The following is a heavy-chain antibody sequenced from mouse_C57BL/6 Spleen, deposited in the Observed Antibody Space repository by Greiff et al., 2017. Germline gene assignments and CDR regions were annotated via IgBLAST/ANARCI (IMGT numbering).Heavy chain of an antibody. V-gene: IGHV1-61*01. J-gene: IGHJ2*01. D-gene: IGHD2-3*01. CDR3: ARLRAYDGYYFDY. CDR2: IYPSDSAP. CDR1: GYTFTSYW. Sequence: QVQLQQPGAELVRPGSSVKLSCKASGYTFTSYWMDWVKQRPGQGLEWIGNIYPSDSAPHYNQKFKDKATLTVDKSSSTAYMQLSSLTSEDSEVYYCARLRAYDGYYFDYWGQGTTLTVAS.